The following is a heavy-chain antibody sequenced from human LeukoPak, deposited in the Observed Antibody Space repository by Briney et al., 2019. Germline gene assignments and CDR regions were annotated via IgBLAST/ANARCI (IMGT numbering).Heavy chain of an antibody. CDR3: AKERGDSRGKYYFDY. CDR1: GFTFSSYA. Sequence: GGSLRLSCAASGFTFSSYAMHWVRQAPGKGLEWVAVISYDGSNKYYADSVKGRFTISRDNSKNTLYLQMNSLRAEDTAVYYCAKERGDSRGKYYFDYWGQGTLVTVSS. D-gene: IGHD2-21*02. J-gene: IGHJ4*02. V-gene: IGHV3-30-3*01. CDR2: ISYDGSNK.